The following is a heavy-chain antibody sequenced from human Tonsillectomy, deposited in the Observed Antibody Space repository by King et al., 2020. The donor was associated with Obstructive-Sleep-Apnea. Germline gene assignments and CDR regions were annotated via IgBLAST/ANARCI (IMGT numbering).Heavy chain of an antibody. CDR2: IFHTGST. CDR1: DFSISSGYY. J-gene: IGHJ6*02. Sequence: QLQESGPGLVKPSETLSLTCTVSDFSISSGYYWGWIRQPPGKGLDWIGNIFHTGSTYYNSSLKSRVTISVDTSKNQFSLKLSSVTAADTAVYYCARDLRFYGMDVWGQGTTVTVSS. V-gene: IGHV4-38-2*02. D-gene: IGHD3-16*01. CDR3: ARDLRFYGMDV.